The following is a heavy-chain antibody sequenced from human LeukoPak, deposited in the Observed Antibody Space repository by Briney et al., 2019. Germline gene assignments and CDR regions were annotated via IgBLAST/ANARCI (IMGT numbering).Heavy chain of an antibody. D-gene: IGHD4-17*01. Sequence: GGSLRLSCAASGFTFSTHWMYWVRQAPGKELVWVSRISGDGSGTSYADSVKGRFTISRDNAKNSLYLQMNSLRAEDTAAYYCARDGTTVTTNYYYAMDVWGRGTTVTVSS. CDR3: ARDGTTVTTNYYYAMDV. J-gene: IGHJ6*02. V-gene: IGHV3-74*01. CDR1: GFTFSTHW. CDR2: ISGDGSGT.